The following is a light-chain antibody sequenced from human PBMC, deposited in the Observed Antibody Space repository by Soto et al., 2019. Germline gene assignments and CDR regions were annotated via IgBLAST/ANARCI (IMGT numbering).Light chain of an antibody. CDR2: GAS. CDR3: QQRNNWWT. J-gene: IGKJ1*01. V-gene: IGKV3-15*01. CDR1: QSVSSN. Sequence: EIVMTQSPATLSVSPGERATLSCRASQSVSSNLAWYQQKPGQAPRLLIYGASTRATGIPAGFSGSGSGTEFTLTISSLQSEDFAVYYCQQRNNWWTFGQGTKVDIK.